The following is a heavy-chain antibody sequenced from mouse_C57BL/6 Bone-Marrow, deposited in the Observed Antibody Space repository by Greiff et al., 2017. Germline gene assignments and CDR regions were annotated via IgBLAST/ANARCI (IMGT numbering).Heavy chain of an antibody. Sequence: EVKLMESGGGLVKPGGSLKLSCAASGFTFSSYTMSWVRQTPEKRLEWVATISGGGGNTYYPDSVKGRFTISRDNAKNPLYLQMSSLRSEDTALYYCSRRWVTTAPFAYWGQGTLVTVSA. CDR3: SRRWVTTAPFAY. D-gene: IGHD1-2*01. J-gene: IGHJ3*01. CDR2: ISGGGGNT. V-gene: IGHV5-9*01. CDR1: GFTFSSYT.